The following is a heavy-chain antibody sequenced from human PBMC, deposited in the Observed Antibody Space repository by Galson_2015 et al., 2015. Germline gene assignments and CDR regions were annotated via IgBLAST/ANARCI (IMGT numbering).Heavy chain of an antibody. Sequence: SVKVSCKASGGSFSTYAISWVRQAPGQGLEWMGGITPMFGTANYAQSFQGRVTITADKSTTTAYMEVSSLRSEDTAVYYCARASQDCSRASCPYNYWGQGTLVTVSS. J-gene: IGHJ4*02. CDR3: ARASQDCSRASCPYNY. CDR1: GGSFSTYA. CDR2: ITPMFGTA. V-gene: IGHV1-69*06. D-gene: IGHD2-2*01.